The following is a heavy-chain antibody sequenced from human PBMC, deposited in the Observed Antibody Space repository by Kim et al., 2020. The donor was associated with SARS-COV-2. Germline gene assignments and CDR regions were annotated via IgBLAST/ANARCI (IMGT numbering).Heavy chain of an antibody. V-gene: IGHV3-30-3*01. D-gene: IGHD2-2*01. CDR1: GFTFSSYA. CDR3: ARGGGIVVPADLGLDYYG. CDR2: ISYDGSNK. Sequence: GGSLRLSCAASGFTFSSYAMHWVRQAPGKGLEWVAVISYDGSNKYYADSVKGRFTISRDNSKNTLYLQMNSLRAEDTAVYYCARGGGIVVPADLGLDYYG. J-gene: IGHJ6*01.